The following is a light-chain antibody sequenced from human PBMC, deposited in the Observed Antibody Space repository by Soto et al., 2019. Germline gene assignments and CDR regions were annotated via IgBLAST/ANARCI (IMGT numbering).Light chain of an antibody. CDR1: QSVISTY. CDR3: QQYTGPPTT. Sequence: EIVFTQSPGTLSLSPGERATLSCRPSQSVISTYLAWYQQKPGQAPRLLIYGASSRATGIPDRFSGSGSGTDFTLTISRLEPEDSAVYFCQQYTGPPTTFGQGTRLEI. J-gene: IGKJ5*01. CDR2: GAS. V-gene: IGKV3-20*01.